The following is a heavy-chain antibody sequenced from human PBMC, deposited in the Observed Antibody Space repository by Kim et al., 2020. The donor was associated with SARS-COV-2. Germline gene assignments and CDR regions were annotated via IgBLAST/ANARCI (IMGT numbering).Heavy chain of an antibody. Sequence: SETLSLTCAVYGGSFSGYYWSWIRQPPGKGLEWIGEINHSGSTNYNPSLKSRVTISVDTSKNQFSLKLSSVTAADTAVYYCARVGDSSGYRRLGYFDYWGQGTLVTVSS. J-gene: IGHJ4*02. D-gene: IGHD3-22*01. V-gene: IGHV4-34*01. CDR2: INHSGST. CDR3: ARVGDSSGYRRLGYFDY. CDR1: GGSFSGYY.